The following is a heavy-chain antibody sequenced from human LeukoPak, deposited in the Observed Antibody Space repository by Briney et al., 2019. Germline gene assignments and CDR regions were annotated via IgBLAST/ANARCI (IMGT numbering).Heavy chain of an antibody. CDR1: GDSISGDY. D-gene: IGHD2-21*01. V-gene: IGHV4-59*01. CDR3: ARLQGDSTAVFDF. Sequence: SETLSLTCTVSGDSISGDYWSWIRQPPGKGLEWVAYIYYTGATNYNPSLKSRATIAVDTSKNQFSLRLTSVTAADTAVYYCARLQGDSTAVFDFWGRGTLVSVYS. CDR2: IYYTGAT. J-gene: IGHJ4*02.